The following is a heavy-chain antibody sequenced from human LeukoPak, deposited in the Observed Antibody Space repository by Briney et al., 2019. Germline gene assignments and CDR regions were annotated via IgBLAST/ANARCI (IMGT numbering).Heavy chain of an antibody. Sequence: GSLRLSCAASGFTFSSYAMSWVRQAPGKGLEWVSAISGSGGSTYYADSVKGRFTISRDNSKNTLYLQMNSLRAEATAVYYCAKVLSDFWSGYSLFNYYYYGMDVWGQGTTVTVSS. D-gene: IGHD3-3*01. CDR2: ISGSGGST. J-gene: IGHJ6*02. CDR3: AKVLSDFWSGYSLFNYYYYGMDV. V-gene: IGHV3-23*01. CDR1: GFTFSSYA.